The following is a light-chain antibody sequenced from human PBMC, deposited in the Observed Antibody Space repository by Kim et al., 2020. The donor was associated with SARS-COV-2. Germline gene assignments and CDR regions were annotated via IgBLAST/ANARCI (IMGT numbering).Light chain of an antibody. J-gene: IGKJ2*02. CDR3: QQSYSTPCT. CDR2: AAS. Sequence: SAAVGDRVTITCRASQSISSYLNWDQQKPGKAPKLLIYAASSLQSGVPSRFSGSGSGTDFTLTISSLQPEDFATYYCQQSYSTPCTFGQGTKLEI. CDR1: QSISSY. V-gene: IGKV1-39*01.